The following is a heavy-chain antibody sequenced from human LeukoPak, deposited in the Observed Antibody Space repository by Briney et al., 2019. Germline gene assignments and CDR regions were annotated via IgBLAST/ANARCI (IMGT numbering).Heavy chain of an antibody. CDR1: GGSISSGGYY. V-gene: IGHV4-31*03. J-gene: IGHJ4*02. CDR2: IYYSGST. Sequence: SETLSLICTVSGGSISSGGYYWSWIRQHPGKGLEWIGYIYYSGSTYYNPSLKSRVTISVDTSKNQFSLKLSSVTAADTAVYYCARETRRMDPYYFDYWGQETLVTVSS. D-gene: IGHD2-8*01. CDR3: ARETRRMDPYYFDY.